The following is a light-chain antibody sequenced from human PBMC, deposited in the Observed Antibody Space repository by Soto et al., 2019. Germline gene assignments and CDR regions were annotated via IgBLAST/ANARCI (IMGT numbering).Light chain of an antibody. CDR2: DNN. Sequence: QLVLTQPPSVSAAPGQKVTISCSGSSSNIGNNYVSWYQQLPGTAPKLLIYDNNKRPSGIPDRFSGSKSGTSATLGITGLQTGDEADYYCGTWDSSLSAGWVFGGGTKLTVL. J-gene: IGLJ3*02. V-gene: IGLV1-51*01. CDR3: GTWDSSLSAGWV. CDR1: SSNIGNNY.